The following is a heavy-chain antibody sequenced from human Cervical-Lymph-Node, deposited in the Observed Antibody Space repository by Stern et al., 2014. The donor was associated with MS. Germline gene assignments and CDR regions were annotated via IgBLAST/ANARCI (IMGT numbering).Heavy chain of an antibody. CDR3: ARQHSSGWYDY. V-gene: IGHV4-39*01. Sequence: QVQLQESGPGLVKPSETLSLTCTVSGDSISTRSDYWGWIRQAPGAGLEWIGTIHDTGTTYYNSSPKVQAPRSVDTSKRKFPLRLTSVTAADTALYYCARQHSSGWYDYWGQGTLVTVSS. CDR2: IHDTGTT. D-gene: IGHD6-19*01. J-gene: IGHJ4*02. CDR1: GDSISTRSDY.